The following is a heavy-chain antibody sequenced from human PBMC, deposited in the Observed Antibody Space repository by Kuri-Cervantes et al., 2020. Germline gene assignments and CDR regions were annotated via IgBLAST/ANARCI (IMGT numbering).Heavy chain of an antibody. Sequence: GGSLRLSCAASGFTFSSYSMNWVRQAPGKGLEWVSSISSSSSYIYYADSVKGRFTISRDNAKNSLYLQMNSLRAEDTAVYYCARDLGSGSYYNPYGMDVWGQGTTVTVSS. J-gene: IGHJ6*02. V-gene: IGHV3-21*01. CDR3: ARDLGSGSYYNPYGMDV. CDR1: GFTFSSYS. CDR2: ISSSSSYI. D-gene: IGHD3-10*01.